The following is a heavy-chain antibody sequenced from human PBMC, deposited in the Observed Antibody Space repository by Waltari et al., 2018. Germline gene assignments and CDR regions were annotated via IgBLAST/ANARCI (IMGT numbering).Heavy chain of an antibody. V-gene: IGHV3-23*04. CDR3: AKRWAIYYFEY. CDR1: GFTFKNFA. CDR2: ITESGDT. D-gene: IGHD3-9*01. Sequence: EVQLVESGGGLVQPGGSLRLSCAASGFTFKNFAMSWVRQAQGKGVGGVSTITESGDTFYADSVKGRFATSRDNYKNTLSLQMNSLRAEDTAVYYCAKRWAIYYFEYWGQGNLVTVSS. J-gene: IGHJ4*02.